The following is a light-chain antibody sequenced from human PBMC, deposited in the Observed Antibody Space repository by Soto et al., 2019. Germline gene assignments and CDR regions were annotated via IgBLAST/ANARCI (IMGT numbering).Light chain of an antibody. Sequence: IHLTQSASSLSASVGYRVTVICRASQGIGTYLVWYQQKSGKAPTVLIYASSTLQTGVPSRFSGSGYGTDFSLTISSLHPEDVATYYCQQVDSYPRTFGQGTKVDIK. CDR3: QQVDSYPRT. CDR1: QGIGTY. J-gene: IGKJ1*01. CDR2: ASS. V-gene: IGKV1-9*01.